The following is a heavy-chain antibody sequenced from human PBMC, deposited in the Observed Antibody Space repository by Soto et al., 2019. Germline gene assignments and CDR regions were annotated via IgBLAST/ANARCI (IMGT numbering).Heavy chain of an antibody. V-gene: IGHV4-31*03. CDR2: IYYSGST. Sequence: QVQLQESGPGLVKPSQTLSLTCTVSGGSISSGGYYWGWIRQHPGKGREWIGYIYYSGSTSYNPSLKSRVTISLDTSKNQFSLKLSSVTAADTAVYYCARTGPDYDFWSGYFYYWGQGTLVTVSS. D-gene: IGHD3-3*01. CDR3: ARTGPDYDFWSGYFYY. CDR1: GGSISSGGYY. J-gene: IGHJ4*02.